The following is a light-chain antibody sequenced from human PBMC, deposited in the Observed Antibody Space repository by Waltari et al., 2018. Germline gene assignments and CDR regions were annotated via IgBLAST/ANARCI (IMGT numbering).Light chain of an antibody. V-gene: IGLV2-8*01. CDR2: EVS. CDR3: CAFTGRSWV. Sequence: QSALTQPPSASGSPGQSVTISCAGTSSDIGAYNFVSWYPQHPGKAPKLMIFEVSNRPAGVPDRFSGSKSGNTASLTVSGLQSDDEGDYYCCAFTGRSWVFGGGTKLTVL. CDR1: SSDIGAYNF. J-gene: IGLJ3*02.